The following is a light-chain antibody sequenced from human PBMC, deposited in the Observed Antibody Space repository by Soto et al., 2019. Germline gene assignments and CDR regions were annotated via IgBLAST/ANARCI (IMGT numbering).Light chain of an antibody. CDR3: QQYNNWPPIT. V-gene: IGKV3-15*01. J-gene: IGKJ5*01. Sequence: EIVITQSPSTLSVSPGEGVTLSCRASQSVSSNLAWYQQRPGQAPRLLIYGASTRAIGIPARFSGSGSGTEFTLTISSLQSEDFAVYYCQQYNNWPPITFGQGTRLEI. CDR1: QSVSSN. CDR2: GAS.